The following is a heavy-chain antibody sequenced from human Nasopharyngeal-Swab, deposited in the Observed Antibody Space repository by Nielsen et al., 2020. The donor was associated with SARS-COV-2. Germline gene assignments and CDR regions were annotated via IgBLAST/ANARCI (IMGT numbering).Heavy chain of an antibody. J-gene: IGHJ6*02. D-gene: IGHD3-3*01. Sequence: LRLSCTVSGGSISSGGYYWSWIRQHPGKGLEWIGYIYYSGSTYYNPSLKSRVTISVDTSKNQFSLKLSSVTAADTAVYYCARDHQAHTIYPYPGMDVWGQGTTVTVSS. CDR2: IYYSGST. CDR1: GGSISSGGYY. CDR3: ARDHQAHTIYPYPGMDV. V-gene: IGHV4-31*03.